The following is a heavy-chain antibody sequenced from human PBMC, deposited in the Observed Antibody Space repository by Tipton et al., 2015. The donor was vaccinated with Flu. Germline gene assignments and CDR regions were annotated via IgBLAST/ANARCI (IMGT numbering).Heavy chain of an antibody. CDR1: GFTFSSYA. CDR2: ISGSGGST. Sequence: CAASGFTFSSYAMSWVRQAPGKGLEWVSAISGSGGSTYYADSVKGRFTISRDNSKNTLYLQMNSLRAEDTAVYYCAKDQEVLVRGVNSYYYYYGMDVWGQGTTVTVSS. J-gene: IGHJ6*02. V-gene: IGHV3-23*01. D-gene: IGHD3-10*01. CDR3: AKDQEVLVRGVNSYYYYYGMDV.